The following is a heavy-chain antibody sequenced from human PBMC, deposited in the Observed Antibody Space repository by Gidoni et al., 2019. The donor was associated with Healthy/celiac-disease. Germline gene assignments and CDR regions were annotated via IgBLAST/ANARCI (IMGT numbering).Heavy chain of an antibody. V-gene: IGHV4-38-2*02. Sequence: QVQLQESGPGRVKPSETLSLTCAVSAYSIDTDFYWLWIRQSPGKGLEWIGSIYHDGDTYYNSSLKSRITISIDRSKKQCSLNLRSVTAADTAIYYCTKDAWDLSKSVYWGRGTLVTVSS. D-gene: IGHD4-4*01. CDR1: AYSIDTDFY. J-gene: IGHJ4*02. CDR2: IYHDGDT. CDR3: TKDAWDLSKSVY.